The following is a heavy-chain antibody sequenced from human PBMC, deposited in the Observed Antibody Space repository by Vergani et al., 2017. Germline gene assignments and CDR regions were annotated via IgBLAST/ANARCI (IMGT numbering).Heavy chain of an antibody. CDR3: ATKSCGTPGCQIGYFRE. J-gene: IGHJ1*01. CDR1: GCTSSYSG. Sequence: QVHLVESGGGVVQPGRSLRLSCVVSGCTSSYSGMHWVRQAPGKGLEWVAVISYDGTQKYYADSVKGRFTISRDNSKSTLYLQMNSLRTEDTAVYYCATKSCGTPGCQIGYFREWGQGTLVTVSS. D-gene: IGHD1-1*01. V-gene: IGHV3-30*03. CDR2: ISYDGTQK.